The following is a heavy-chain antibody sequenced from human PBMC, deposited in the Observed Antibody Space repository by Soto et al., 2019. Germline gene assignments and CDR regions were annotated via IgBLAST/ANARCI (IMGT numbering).Heavy chain of an antibody. Sequence: DVQLLESGGGLVQPGKSLKLSCAASGFPFDIYTMSWVRQAPGKGLEWVSLIGGSGGGTNYAASVRGRITTTRDNSKNTLYLNIRSLSPEDTAMYYFVNTRGVIDYWGQGTLVTVSS. V-gene: IGHV3-23*01. D-gene: IGHD1-1*01. J-gene: IGHJ4*02. CDR3: VNTRGVIDY. CDR2: IGGSGGGT. CDR1: GFPFDIYT.